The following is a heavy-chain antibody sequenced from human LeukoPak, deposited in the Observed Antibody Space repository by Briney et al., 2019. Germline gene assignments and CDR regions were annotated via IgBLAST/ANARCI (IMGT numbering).Heavy chain of an antibody. CDR1: GGFISSSSYY. CDR3: ARYLVGYTLRWFDP. Sequence: PSETLSLICTVSGGFISSSSYYWGWIRQPPGKGLERIGSIYNSGSTYYNTSLKSRVTISVDTSKNQFTLKLSSVTAADTAVYYCARYLVGYTLRWFDPWGQGTLVTVSS. J-gene: IGHJ5*02. D-gene: IGHD5-24*01. CDR2: IYNSGST. V-gene: IGHV4-39*06.